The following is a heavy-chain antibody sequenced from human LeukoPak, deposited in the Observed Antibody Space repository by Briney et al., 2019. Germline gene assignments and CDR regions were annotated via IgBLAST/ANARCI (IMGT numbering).Heavy chain of an antibody. J-gene: IGHJ4*02. D-gene: IGHD2-15*01. V-gene: IGHV3-74*01. Sequence: GGSLSLSCAASGFTFSSYWMHWVRQAPGEGLVWVSRINSDGSSTSYADSVKGRFTISRDNAKNTLYLQMNSLRAEDTAVYYCARYCSGGSCYSGLDYWGQGTLVTVSS. CDR1: GFTFSSYW. CDR2: INSDGSST. CDR3: ARYCSGGSCYSGLDY.